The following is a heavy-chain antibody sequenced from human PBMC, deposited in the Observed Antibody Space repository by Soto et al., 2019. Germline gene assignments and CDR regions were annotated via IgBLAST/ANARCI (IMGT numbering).Heavy chain of an antibody. CDR1: GGSFSGYY. CDR3: ARHGDAYYFDY. D-gene: IGHD7-27*01. Sequence: SETLSLTCAVYGGSFSGYYWSWIRQPPGKGLEWIGEINHSGSTNYNPSLKSRVTISVDTSKNQFSLKLSSVTAADTAVYYCARHGDAYYFDYWGQGTLVTVSS. V-gene: IGHV4-34*01. J-gene: IGHJ4*02. CDR2: INHSGST.